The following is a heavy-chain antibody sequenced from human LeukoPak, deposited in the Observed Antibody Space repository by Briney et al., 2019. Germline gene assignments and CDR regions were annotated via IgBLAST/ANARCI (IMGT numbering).Heavy chain of an antibody. CDR1: GYTFTSYV. Sequence: ASVKVSCKASGYTFTSYVISWVRQAPGQGLEWMGWISGYDGNTKYAQKFQGRVTMTTDTFTSTAYMELRNRTSDDTAVFYCARGAQWLVPWGQGTLVTVSS. CDR3: ARGAQWLVP. D-gene: IGHD6-19*01. CDR2: ISGYDGNT. J-gene: IGHJ5*02. V-gene: IGHV1-18*01.